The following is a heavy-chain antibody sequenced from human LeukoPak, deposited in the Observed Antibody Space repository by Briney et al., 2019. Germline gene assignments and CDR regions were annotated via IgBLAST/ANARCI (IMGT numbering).Heavy chain of an antibody. J-gene: IGHJ4*02. CDR2: VSYSGDKK. CDR1: GFDFPTYA. CDR3: TTSLPHVVDVTTSDGGN. V-gene: IGHV3-30-3*01. D-gene: IGHD2-21*02. Sequence: GGSLRLSCAASGFDFPTYAMHWVRQAPGKGLEWVAGVSYSGDKKEYADSVKGRFTVSRDNSENTVYLQMNSLRAEDTAVYYCTTSLPHVVDVTTSDGGNWGQGTLVTVSS.